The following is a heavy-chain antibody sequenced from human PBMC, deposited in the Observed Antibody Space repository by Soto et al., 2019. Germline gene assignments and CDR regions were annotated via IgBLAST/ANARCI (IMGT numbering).Heavy chain of an antibody. CDR1: GFNLMSYS. CDR3: ARRLNDFWSSYYAFDI. J-gene: IGHJ3*02. CDR2: ISRSSNYI. D-gene: IGHD3-3*01. V-gene: IGHV3-21*01. Sequence: EVQLVESGGGLVKPGASLRLSCAASGFNLMSYSMNWVRQAPGKGLEWLSSISRSSNYIYYADSVKGRFTISRDNAKNSLFLQMNSLRAEDTAVYYCARRLNDFWSSYYAFDIWGQGTMVTVSS.